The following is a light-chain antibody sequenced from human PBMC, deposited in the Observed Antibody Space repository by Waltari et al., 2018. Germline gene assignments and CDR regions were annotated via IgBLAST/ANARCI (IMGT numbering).Light chain of an antibody. CDR3: CSYAGSYTWV. Sequence: QSALTQPASVSGSPGQSITISCTGTSSDVGNYNLVSWYQHYPGKAPKVMIYDDNRRPSGVSDRCSGCKSGNTACLTISGVQAEDEADYYGCSYAGSYTWVFGGGTKLTGL. CDR2: DDN. J-gene: IGLJ3*02. V-gene: IGLV2-23*01. CDR1: SSDVGNYNL.